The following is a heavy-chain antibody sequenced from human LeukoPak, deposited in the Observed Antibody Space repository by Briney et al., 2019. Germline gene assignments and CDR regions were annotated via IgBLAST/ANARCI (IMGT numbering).Heavy chain of an antibody. CDR3: ARNREYFYYMDV. V-gene: IGHV3-7*01. D-gene: IGHD1-26*01. Sequence: PGGSLRLSCAASGSPSRNYWMCWVRPAPGKGLEGVANIKQDGSERYYVDSVKGRFTISRDNAKNSLSLQMNSLTLEDTAVYSSARNREYFYYMDVWGKGTPVTVSS. CDR1: GSPSRNYW. CDR2: IKQDGSER. J-gene: IGHJ6*03.